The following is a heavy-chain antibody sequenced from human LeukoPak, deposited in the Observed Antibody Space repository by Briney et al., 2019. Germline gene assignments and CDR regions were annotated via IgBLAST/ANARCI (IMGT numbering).Heavy chain of an antibody. CDR2: ISSSSSYI. V-gene: IGHV3-21*01. J-gene: IGHJ5*02. D-gene: IGHD6-13*01. CDR1: GFTFSSYS. Sequence: GGSLRLSCAASGFTFSSYSMNWVRQAPGKGLEWVSSISSSSSYIYYADSVKGRFTISRDNAKNSLYLQMNSLRAEDTAVYYCARVVGAAALNSFDPWGQGPLVTVS. CDR3: ARVVGAAALNSFDP.